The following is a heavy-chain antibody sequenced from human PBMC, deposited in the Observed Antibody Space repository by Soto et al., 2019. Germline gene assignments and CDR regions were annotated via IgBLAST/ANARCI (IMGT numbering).Heavy chain of an antibody. V-gene: IGHV4-4*02. J-gene: IGHJ4*02. CDR2: IFHSGST. Sequence: PSETLSLTCDVSGDSISNNYWWAWVRQPPGRGLEWIGEIFHSGSTNYNPPLKSRVNISLDKSKNRFSLILRSVTAADTAVYYCARGDFWSGLDYWGQGILVTVSS. D-gene: IGHD3-3*01. CDR1: GDSISNNYW. CDR3: ARGDFWSGLDY.